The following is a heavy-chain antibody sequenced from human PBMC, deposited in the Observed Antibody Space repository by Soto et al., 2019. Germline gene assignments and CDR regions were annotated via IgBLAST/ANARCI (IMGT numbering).Heavy chain of an antibody. CDR2: INAGNGNT. J-gene: IGHJ4*02. V-gene: IGHV1-3*01. Sequence: ASVKVSCKASGYTFTSYAMHWVRQAPGQRLEWMGWINAGNGNTKYSQKFQGRVTITRDTSASTAYMELSSLRSEDTAVYYCARVGPAHYYDSSGYYSPLDYWGQGTLVTVSS. D-gene: IGHD3-22*01. CDR3: ARVGPAHYYDSSGYYSPLDY. CDR1: GYTFTSYA.